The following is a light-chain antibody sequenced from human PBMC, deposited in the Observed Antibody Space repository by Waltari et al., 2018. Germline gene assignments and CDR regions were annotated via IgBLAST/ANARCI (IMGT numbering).Light chain of an antibody. J-gene: IGKJ1*01. CDR2: AAS. CDR1: QSISTW. V-gene: IGKV1-5*01. Sequence: QMTQSPSTLSASIGDGVIITFRASQSISTWLAWYQQKPGKAPKLLIFAASSLQTGVPSRFSGSGSGTEFTLTINSLQPDDFATYYCQHYNAYRTFGQGTKVEIK. CDR3: QHYNAYRT.